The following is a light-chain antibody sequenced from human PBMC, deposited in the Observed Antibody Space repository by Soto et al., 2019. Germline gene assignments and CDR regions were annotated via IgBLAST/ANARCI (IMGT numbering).Light chain of an antibody. Sequence: EIVMTQSPATLSVSPGESATLSCRASQSVSSNLAWYQQQPGQAPRLLIYGASTRATGIPARFSGSGSGTEFTLTISRLQSEDFAVYYCQKYNNWPSITFGQGTRLEIK. CDR2: GAS. J-gene: IGKJ5*01. CDR3: QKYNNWPSIT. CDR1: QSVSSN. V-gene: IGKV3-15*01.